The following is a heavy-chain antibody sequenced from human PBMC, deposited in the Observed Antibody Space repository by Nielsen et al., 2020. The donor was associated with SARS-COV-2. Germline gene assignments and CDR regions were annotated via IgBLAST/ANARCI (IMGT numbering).Heavy chain of an antibody. CDR2: INPSGGST. CDR3: ARDAPDYGDYVDAFDI. Sequence: SVKVSCKASGYTFTSYYMHWVRQAPGQGLEWMGIINPSGGSTSYAQKFQGRVTMTRDTSTSTVYMELSSLRSEDTAVYYCARDAPDYGDYVDAFDIWGQGTMVTVSS. V-gene: IGHV1-46*01. D-gene: IGHD4-17*01. CDR1: GYTFTSYY. J-gene: IGHJ3*02.